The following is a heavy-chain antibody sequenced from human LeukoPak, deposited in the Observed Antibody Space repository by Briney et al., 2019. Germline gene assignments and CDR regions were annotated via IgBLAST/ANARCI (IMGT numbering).Heavy chain of an antibody. D-gene: IGHD3-22*01. CDR2: IYSGGST. CDR1: GFTVSSNY. Sequence: PGGSLRLSCAASGFTVSSNYMSWVHQAPGKGLEWVSVIYSGGSTYYADSVKGRFTISRDNSKNTLYLQMNSLRAEDTAVYYCARDIPYDSSGYGLGYWGQGTLVTVSS. J-gene: IGHJ4*02. CDR3: ARDIPYDSSGYGLGY. V-gene: IGHV3-66*02.